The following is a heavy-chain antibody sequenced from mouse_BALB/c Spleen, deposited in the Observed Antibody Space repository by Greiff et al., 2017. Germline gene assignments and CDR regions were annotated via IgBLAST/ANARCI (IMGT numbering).Heavy chain of an antibody. D-gene: IGHD2-4*01. J-gene: IGHJ3*01. CDR1: GYTFTDYE. CDR2: IDPETGGT. Sequence: QVQLQQSGAELVRPGASVTLSCKASGYTFTDYEMHWVKQTPVHGLEWIGAIDPETGGTAYNQKFKGKATLTADKSSSTAYMELRSLTSEDTAVYYCARDDYDGGFAYWGQGTLVTVSA. CDR3: ARDDYDGGFAY. V-gene: IGHV1-15*01.